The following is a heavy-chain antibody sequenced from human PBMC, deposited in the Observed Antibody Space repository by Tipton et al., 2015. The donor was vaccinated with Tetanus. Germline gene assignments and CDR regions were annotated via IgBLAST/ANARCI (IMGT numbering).Heavy chain of an antibody. CDR1: GGAFSGYY. CDR2: INHSGTS. J-gene: IGHJ5*02. D-gene: IGHD3-10*01. V-gene: IGHV4-34*01. Sequence: LRLSCAVNGGAFSGYYWTWIRQSPGKGLEWIGEINHSGTSNHNPSLKSRVTTSVDTSKNQFFLQLSSVTAADTAVYYCARGRLTYYYGSGSRGWFDPWGQGTPVTVST. CDR3: ARGRLTYYYGSGSRGWFDP.